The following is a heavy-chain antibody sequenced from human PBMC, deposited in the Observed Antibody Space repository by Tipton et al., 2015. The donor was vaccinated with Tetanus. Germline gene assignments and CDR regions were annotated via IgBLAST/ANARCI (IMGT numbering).Heavy chain of an antibody. J-gene: IGHJ5*02. CDR2: INPSGGST. CDR3: ARVFIAVAGHNWFDP. V-gene: IGHV1-46*01. CDR1: GYTFTSYY. Sequence: QSGPEVKKPGASVKVSCKASGYTFTSYYMHWVRQAPGQGLEWMGIINPSGGSTSYAQKFQGRVTMTRDTSTSTVYMELSSLRSEDTAVYYCARVFIAVAGHNWFDPWGQRTLVTVSS. D-gene: IGHD6-19*01.